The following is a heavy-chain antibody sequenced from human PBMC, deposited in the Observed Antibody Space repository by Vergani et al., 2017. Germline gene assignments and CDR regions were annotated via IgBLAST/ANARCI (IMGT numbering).Heavy chain of an antibody. J-gene: IGHJ3*02. V-gene: IGHV5-51*01. CDR1: GYSFTSYW. CDR2: IYPGDSAT. CDR3: ARLVVGATTRGDAFDI. D-gene: IGHD1-26*01. Sequence: EVQLVQSGAEVKKPGESLKISCKGSGYSFTSYWIGWVRQMPGKGLEWMGIIYPGDSATRYSPSFQGQVTISADKSISTAYLQWSSLKASDTAMYYCARLVVGATTRGDAFDIWGQGTMVTVSS.